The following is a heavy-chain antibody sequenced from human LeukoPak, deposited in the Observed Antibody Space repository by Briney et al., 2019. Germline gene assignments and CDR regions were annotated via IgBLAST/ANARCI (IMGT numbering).Heavy chain of an antibody. CDR2: IRYDGSNT. Sequence: GGSLRLSCAASGFTFNNYGMHWVRQAPGKGLEWLAFIRYDGSNTYYADSVKGRFTVSRDDSKDTLYLQMNSLRGDDTAVYYCAKDGTSYYYIYYWGQGTLVTVSS. CDR3: AKDGTSYYYIYY. CDR1: GFTFNNYG. V-gene: IGHV3-30*02. J-gene: IGHJ4*02. D-gene: IGHD2/OR15-2a*01.